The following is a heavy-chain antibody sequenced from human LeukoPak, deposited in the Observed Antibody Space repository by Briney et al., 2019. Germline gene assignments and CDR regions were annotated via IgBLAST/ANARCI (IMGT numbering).Heavy chain of an antibody. J-gene: IGHJ4*02. CDR1: GYTFTGYY. CDR3: ARQRLTTLGFRYYDY. D-gene: IGHD4-4*01. Sequence: GASVKVSCKASGYTFTGYYMHWVRQAPGQGLEWMGWINPNSGGTNYAQKFQGRVTMTRDTSISTAYMELSRLRSDDTAVYYCARQRLTTLGFRYYDYWGQGTLVTVSS. CDR2: INPNSGGT. V-gene: IGHV1-2*02.